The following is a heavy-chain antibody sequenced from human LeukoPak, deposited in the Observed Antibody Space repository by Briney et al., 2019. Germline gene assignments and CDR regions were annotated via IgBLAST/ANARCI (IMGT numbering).Heavy chain of an antibody. Sequence: VASVKVSCKASGSTFSSYAISWVRQAPGQGLEWMGRIIPILGIANYAQKFQGRVAITADKSTSTAYMELSSLRSEDTAVYYCARDRRGPEGIAVEDWGQGTLVTVSS. D-gene: IGHD6-19*01. V-gene: IGHV1-69*04. CDR1: GSTFSSYA. CDR3: ARDRRGPEGIAVED. CDR2: IIPILGIA. J-gene: IGHJ4*02.